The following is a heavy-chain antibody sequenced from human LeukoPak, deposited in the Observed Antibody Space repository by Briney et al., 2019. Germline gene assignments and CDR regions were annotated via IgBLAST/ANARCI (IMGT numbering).Heavy chain of an antibody. V-gene: IGHV3-23*01. Sequence: GGSLRLSCAASGFTFSSYAMSWVRQAPGKGLEWVSAISGSGGSTYYADSVKGRFTISRDNTQKTLYLQMNSLRSDDTAVYYCAKDRGLYYEILTGYFDQWGQGTQVIVST. J-gene: IGHJ4*02. CDR1: GFTFSSYA. CDR2: ISGSGGST. D-gene: IGHD3-9*01. CDR3: AKDRGLYYEILTGYFDQ.